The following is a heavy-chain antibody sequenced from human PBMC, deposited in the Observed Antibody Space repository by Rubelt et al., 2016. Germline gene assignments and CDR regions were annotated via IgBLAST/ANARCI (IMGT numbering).Heavy chain of an antibody. D-gene: IGHD1-26*01. J-gene: IGHJ4*02. V-gene: IGHV4-59*01. CDR1: GGSITTYY. CDR2: IYYRGST. Sequence: QVQLQESGPGLVKPSETLSLTCTVSGGSITTYYWSWIRQPPGKGLEWIGYIYYRGSTNYNPSLKSRGTSSVDTSKNQVSRKLTSVTAAETAIYYCASHRAGAVGVTSPFAYWGQGTLITVSS. CDR3: ASHRAGAVGVTSPFAY.